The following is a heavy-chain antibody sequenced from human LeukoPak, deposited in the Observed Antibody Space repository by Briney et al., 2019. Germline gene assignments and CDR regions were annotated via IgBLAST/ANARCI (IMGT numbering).Heavy chain of an antibody. J-gene: IGHJ4*02. Sequence: SGTLSLTCAVSGGSITTTNWWSWVRQPPGKGLEWIGEVHLSGATNYNLSLESRVSMSIDKSKNHLSLEVTSVTAADTAIYYCTRESGAFSPFGSWGQGTLVTVSS. V-gene: IGHV4-4*02. CDR1: GGSITTTNW. D-gene: IGHD1-26*01. CDR2: VHLSGAT. CDR3: TRESGAFSPFGS.